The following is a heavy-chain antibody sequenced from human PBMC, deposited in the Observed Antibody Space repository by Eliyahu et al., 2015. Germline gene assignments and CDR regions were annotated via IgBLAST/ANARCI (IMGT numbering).Heavy chain of an antibody. J-gene: IGHJ6*02. CDR1: GGSISXXXYY. CDR3: VTRGWQLQGKNYGMDV. D-gene: IGHD6-19*01. CDR2: AYXTGTT. Sequence: QLQLQESGPGLVKPSEXLSLSCXVSGGSISXXXYYWGWIRQPPGKGLEWIGSAYXTGTTYYXPSLNSRATISIDTSKNQFSLNLISVNAADAAVYYCVTRGWQLQGKNYGMDVWGLGTTVTVSS. V-gene: IGHV4-39*01.